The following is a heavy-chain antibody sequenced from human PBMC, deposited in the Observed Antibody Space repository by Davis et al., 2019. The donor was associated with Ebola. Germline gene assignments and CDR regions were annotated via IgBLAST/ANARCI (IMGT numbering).Heavy chain of an antibody. CDR1: GYSFTSYW. CDR3: ARQGGGSGRLTSFDY. V-gene: IGHV5-51*01. D-gene: IGHD1-26*01. Sequence: GESLKISCKGSGYSFTSYWIGWVRQMPGKGLEWMGIIYPGDSDTRYSPSFQGQVTISVDKSSTTAYLQWGSLKASDSAMYYCARQGGGSGRLTSFDYWGQGTLIIVSS. CDR2: IYPGDSDT. J-gene: IGHJ4*02.